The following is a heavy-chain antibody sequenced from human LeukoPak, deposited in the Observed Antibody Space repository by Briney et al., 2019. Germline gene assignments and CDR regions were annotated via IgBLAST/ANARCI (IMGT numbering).Heavy chain of an antibody. CDR1: GFTFSSYA. CDR2: ISGSGGRT. V-gene: IGHV3-23*01. D-gene: IGHD1-26*01. Sequence: GGSLRLSCAASGFTFSSYAMSWVRQAPGKGLEWVSAISGSGGRTYYADSVKGRFTISRDNSKNTLYLQMNSLRAEDTAVYYCAKTGTGMWELRAYYFDYWGQGTLVTVSS. J-gene: IGHJ4*02. CDR3: AKTGTGMWELRAYYFDY.